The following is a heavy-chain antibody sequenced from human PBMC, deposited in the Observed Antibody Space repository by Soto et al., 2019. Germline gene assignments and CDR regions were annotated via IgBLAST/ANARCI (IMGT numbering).Heavy chain of an antibody. CDR1: GYTFTSYG. CDR2: ISAHNGNT. V-gene: IGHV1-18*01. CDR3: ARGRYGDY. J-gene: IGHJ4*02. Sequence: QVHLVQSGAEVKKPGASVKVSCKASGYTFTSYGITWVRQAPGQGLEWMGWISAHNGNTDYAQKLQGRVIVTRDTPTSTAYMALRSLISDVTAVYYCARGRYGDYWGQGALVTVSS. D-gene: IGHD1-1*01.